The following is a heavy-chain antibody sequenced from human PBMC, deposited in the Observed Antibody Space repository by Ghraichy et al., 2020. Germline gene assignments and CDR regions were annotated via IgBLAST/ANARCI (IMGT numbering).Heavy chain of an antibody. J-gene: IGHJ4*02. V-gene: IGHV3-23*01. CDR2: ISGSGGST. Sequence: GGSLRLSCAASGFTFSSYAMSWVRQAPGKGLEWVSAISGSGGSTYYADSVKGRFTISRDNSKNTLYLQMNSLRAEDTAVYYCAKREARDIVVVVAAYFDYWGQGTLVTVSS. D-gene: IGHD2-15*01. CDR1: GFTFSSYA. CDR3: AKREARDIVVVVAAYFDY.